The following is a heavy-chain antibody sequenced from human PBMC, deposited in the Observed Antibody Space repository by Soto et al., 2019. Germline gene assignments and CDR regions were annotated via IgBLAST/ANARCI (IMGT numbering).Heavy chain of an antibody. CDR3: AKDRVVTTTWGYYYYYMDV. V-gene: IGHV3-23*01. CDR1: GFTFSSYA. J-gene: IGHJ6*03. CDR2: ISGSGGST. D-gene: IGHD2-21*02. Sequence: EVQLLESGGGLVQPGGSLRLSCAASGFTFSSYAMSWVRQAPGKGLEWVSAISGSGGSTYYADSVKGRFTISRDNSKNTLYLQMNSLRAEDTAVYYCAKDRVVTTTWGYYYYYMDVWGKGTTVTVSS.